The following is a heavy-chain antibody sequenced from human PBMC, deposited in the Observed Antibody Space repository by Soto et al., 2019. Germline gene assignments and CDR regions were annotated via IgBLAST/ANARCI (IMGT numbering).Heavy chain of an antibody. Sequence: PSETLSLTCTVYGGSISSYYWSWVRQPPGKGLEWIGYIYYSGSTNYNPSLKGRVTISVDTSKNQFSLKLSSVTAADTAVYYCARLDGGTNGVCYKDRFESWGKRNLV. J-gene: IGHJ5*01. CDR1: GGSISSYY. V-gene: IGHV4-59*08. CDR3: ARLDGGTNGVCYKDRFES. D-gene: IGHD2-8*01. CDR2: IYYSGST.